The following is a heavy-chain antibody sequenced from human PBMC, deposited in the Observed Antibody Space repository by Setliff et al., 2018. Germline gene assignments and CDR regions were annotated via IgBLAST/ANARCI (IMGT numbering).Heavy chain of an antibody. V-gene: IGHV4-39*07. CDR3: ARGKEYSSSSFVYYYYYMDV. D-gene: IGHD6-6*01. CDR1: GDSVSRRNRC. J-gene: IGHJ6*03. CDR2: MCHGENS. Sequence: SETLSLTCTVSGDSVSRRNRCWGWIRQPPGEGLEWIGNMCHGENSYYSPSLESRVTISVDTSKNQFSLKLSSVTAADTAVYYCARGKEYSSSSFVYYYYYMDVWGKGTTVTVSS.